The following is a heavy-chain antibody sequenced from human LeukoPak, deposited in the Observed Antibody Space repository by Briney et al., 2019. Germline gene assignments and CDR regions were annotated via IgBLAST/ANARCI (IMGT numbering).Heavy chain of an antibody. V-gene: IGHV1-69*04. CDR2: IIPIFGIA. J-gene: IGHJ3*02. Sequence: GASLKVSFKASGGTFSSYAISWVRQAPGQGLEWMGRIIPIFGIANYAQKFQGRVTLTADKSTSTAYMELSSLRSEDTAVYYCARAAPYYYDSSGDYAFDIWGQGTMVTVSS. CDR1: GGTFSSYA. CDR3: ARAAPYYYDSSGDYAFDI. D-gene: IGHD3-22*01.